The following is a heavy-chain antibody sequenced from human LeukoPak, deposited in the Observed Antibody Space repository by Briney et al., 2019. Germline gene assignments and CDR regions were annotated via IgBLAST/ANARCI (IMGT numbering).Heavy chain of an antibody. CDR3: AKDRSTDWALDY. D-gene: IGHD3-9*01. J-gene: IGHJ4*02. CDR1: GFTFTSSG. CDR2: ISSDGSDK. Sequence: ARGCLRLSCAPSGFTFTSSGMHCVRQAPGKGLEWVAVISSDGSDKYYAESVRGRFTISRDNSKNTLYLQMNSLRVEDTAAYYCAKDRSTDWALDYWGQGTLVTVSS. V-gene: IGHV3-30*18.